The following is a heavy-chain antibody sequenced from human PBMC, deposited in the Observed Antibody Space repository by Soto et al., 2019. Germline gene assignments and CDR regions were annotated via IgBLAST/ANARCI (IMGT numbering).Heavy chain of an antibody. J-gene: IGHJ6*02. Sequence: GGSLRLSCAASGFTFSSYGMHWVRQAPGKGLEWVAVIWYDGSNKYYADSVKGRFTISRDNSKNTLYLQMNSLRAEDTAVYYCARVGGNSFYYYYGMDVWGQGTTVTVSS. CDR3: ARVGGNSFYYYYGMDV. CDR2: IWYDGSNK. V-gene: IGHV3-33*01. CDR1: GFTFSSYG. D-gene: IGHD2-21*02.